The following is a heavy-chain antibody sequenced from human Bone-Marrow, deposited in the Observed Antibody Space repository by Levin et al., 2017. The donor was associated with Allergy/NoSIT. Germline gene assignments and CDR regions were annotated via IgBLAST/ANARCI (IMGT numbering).Heavy chain of an antibody. CDR2: INHSGST. CDR1: GGSFSGYY. CDR3: ARATLYGDYGDYYGMDG. Sequence: PGGSLRLSCAVYGGSFSGYYWSWIRQPPGKGLEWIGEINHSGSTNYNPSLKSRVTISVDTSKNQFSLKLSSVTAADTAVYYCARATLYGDYGDYYGMDGWGQGTTVTVSS. V-gene: IGHV4-34*01. J-gene: IGHJ6*02. D-gene: IGHD4-17*01.